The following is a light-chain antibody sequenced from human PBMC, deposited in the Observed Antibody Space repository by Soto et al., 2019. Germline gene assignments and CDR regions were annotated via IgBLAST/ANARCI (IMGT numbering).Light chain of an antibody. V-gene: IGKV3-20*01. J-gene: IGKJ1*01. CDR3: QQYGSSPPWT. Sequence: EIVLTQSPGTLSLSPGKRATLSCRASQSISSSYLAWYQQRPGQAPRLLIYGASSRATGIPDRFSGSGSGTDFTLTISRLEPEDFAVYYCQQYGSSPPWTFGQGTKVDI. CDR1: QSISSSY. CDR2: GAS.